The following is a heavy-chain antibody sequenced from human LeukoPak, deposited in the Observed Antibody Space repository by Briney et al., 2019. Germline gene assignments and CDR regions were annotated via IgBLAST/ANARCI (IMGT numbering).Heavy chain of an antibody. CDR2: IYYSGST. Sequence: SETLSLTCTVSGGSISSGGYYWRWIRQPAGKGLEWIGYIYYSGSTNYNPSLKSRVTISVDTSKNQFSLKLSSVTAADTAVYYCARDAPQHSSSRYGGGHSWFDPWGQGTLVTVSS. CDR3: ARDAPQHSSSRYGGGHSWFDP. CDR1: GGSISSGGYY. D-gene: IGHD6-13*01. V-gene: IGHV4-61*10. J-gene: IGHJ5*02.